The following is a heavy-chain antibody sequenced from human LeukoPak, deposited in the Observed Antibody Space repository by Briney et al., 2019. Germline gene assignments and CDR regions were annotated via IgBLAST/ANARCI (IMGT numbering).Heavy chain of an antibody. V-gene: IGHV3-30*03. Sequence: GGSLRLSCAASGFTFSSYGMHWVRQAPGKGLEWVAVISYDGSNKYYADSVKGRFTISRDNSKNTLYLQMNSLRAEDTAVYYCARLRGGGSGYYYDAFDIWGQGTMVTVSS. CDR2: ISYDGSNK. D-gene: IGHD3-22*01. J-gene: IGHJ3*02. CDR1: GFTFSSYG. CDR3: ARLRGGGSGYYYDAFDI.